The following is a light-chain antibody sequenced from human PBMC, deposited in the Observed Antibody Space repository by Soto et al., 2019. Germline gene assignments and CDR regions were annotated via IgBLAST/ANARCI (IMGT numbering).Light chain of an antibody. J-gene: IGKJ2*01. CDR1: QTISTY. Sequence: DIQMTQSPSSLSASVGDRVTITCRASQTISTYLNWYQQKPGEAPKLLIYAASKLQSWVPSRFSGSGSGTDFTLTISSLQPEDFATYYCQQSHGIPYTFGQGTKLENK. CDR2: AAS. V-gene: IGKV1-39*01. CDR3: QQSHGIPYT.